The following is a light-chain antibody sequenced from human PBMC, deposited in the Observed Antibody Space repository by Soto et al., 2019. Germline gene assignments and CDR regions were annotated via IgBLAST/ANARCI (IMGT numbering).Light chain of an antibody. Sequence: IVLTQSPFSLFLPSVEGACLSCRASQSVSSYLAWYQQKPGQAPRLLIYGASSRATGIPDRFSGSGSGTDFTLTISRLEPEDFAVYYCQQYGSSPITFGQGTRLEI. V-gene: IGKV3-20*01. J-gene: IGKJ5*01. CDR2: GAS. CDR3: QQYGSSPIT. CDR1: QSVSSY.